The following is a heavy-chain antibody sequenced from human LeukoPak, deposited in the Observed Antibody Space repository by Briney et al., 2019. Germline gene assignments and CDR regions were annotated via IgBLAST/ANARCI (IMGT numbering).Heavy chain of an antibody. Sequence: SETLSLTCAVYGGSFSDYYWSWIRQPPGKGLEWIGRIYTSGSTNYNPSLKSRVTISVDTSKNQFSLKLSSVTAADTAVYYCARVVDGGALFDPWGQGTLVTVSS. CDR1: GGSFSDYY. CDR2: IYTSGST. J-gene: IGHJ5*02. CDR3: ARVVDGGALFDP. V-gene: IGHV4-59*10. D-gene: IGHD4-23*01.